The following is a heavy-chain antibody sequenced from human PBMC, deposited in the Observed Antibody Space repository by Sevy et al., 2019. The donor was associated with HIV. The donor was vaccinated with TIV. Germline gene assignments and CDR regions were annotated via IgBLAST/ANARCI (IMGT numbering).Heavy chain of an antibody. J-gene: IGHJ6*03. CDR3: ASLSLFYHYMDV. CDR2: LYYEGTT. CDR1: GGSISSISNY. V-gene: IGHV4-39*01. Sequence: SETLSLTCGVSGGSISSISNYWGWIRQPPGRELEWIGSLYYEGTTYYNPSLQSRVRISGNTSKNLFSLDLTSVTAADTAVYYCASLSLFYHYMDVWGKGTTVTVSS.